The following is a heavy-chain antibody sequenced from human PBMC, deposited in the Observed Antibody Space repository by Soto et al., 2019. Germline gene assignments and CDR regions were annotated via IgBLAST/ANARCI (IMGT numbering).Heavy chain of an antibody. CDR3: ARDKVLRFLEWLPTDYYYGMDV. Sequence: GGSLRLSCAASGFTFSSYAMHWVRQAPGKGLEWVAVISYDGSNKYYADSVKGRFTISRDNSKNTLYLQMNSLRAEDTAVYYCARDKVLRFLEWLPTDYYYGMDVWGQGTTVTVSS. V-gene: IGHV3-30-3*01. CDR2: ISYDGSNK. CDR1: GFTFSSYA. D-gene: IGHD3-3*01. J-gene: IGHJ6*02.